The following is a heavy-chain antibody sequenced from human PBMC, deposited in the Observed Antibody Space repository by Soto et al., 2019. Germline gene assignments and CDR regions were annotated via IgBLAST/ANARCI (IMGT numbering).Heavy chain of an antibody. CDR3: TRDLQQ. CDR1: GFTFNSSE. Sequence: GGSLRLSCAASGFTFNSSEMNWVRLVPGKGLEWRSYINSGGLTKYYAAYVKGGFTVSRDNAKNLLYLQMSSLRAEDTAVYYCTRDLQQWSKGILFTV. J-gene: IGHJ4*02. V-gene: IGHV3-48*03. CDR2: INSGGLTK.